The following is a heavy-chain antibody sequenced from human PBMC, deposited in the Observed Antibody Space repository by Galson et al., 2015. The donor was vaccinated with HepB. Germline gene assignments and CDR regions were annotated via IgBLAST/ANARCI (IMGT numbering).Heavy chain of an antibody. CDR2: IRSKTDGGTT. J-gene: IGHJ4*02. Sequence: SLRLSCAASGSTFSNTWMNWVRQVPGKGLEWVGRIRSKTDGGTTDYAAPVKGRFTISRDDSKNTLYLQMNSLKTEDTAVYYCTTRGYCTNDGVCSMGAKYFDYWGQGTLVTVSS. CDR1: GSTFSNTW. CDR3: TTRGYCTNDGVCSMGAKYFDY. V-gene: IGHV3-15*07. D-gene: IGHD2-8*01.